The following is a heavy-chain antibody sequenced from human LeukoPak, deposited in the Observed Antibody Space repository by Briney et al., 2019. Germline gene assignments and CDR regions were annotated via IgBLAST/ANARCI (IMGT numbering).Heavy chain of an antibody. CDR2: IIPIFGTA. Sequence: ASVKVSCKASGGTFSSYAISWVRQAPGQGLEWMGGIIPIFGTANYAQKFQGRVTITTDESTSTAYMELSSLRSEDTAVYYCARDAGLRIAAAGDYWGQGTLVTVSS. V-gene: IGHV1-69*05. D-gene: IGHD6-13*01. CDR3: ARDAGLRIAAAGDY. CDR1: GGTFSSYA. J-gene: IGHJ4*02.